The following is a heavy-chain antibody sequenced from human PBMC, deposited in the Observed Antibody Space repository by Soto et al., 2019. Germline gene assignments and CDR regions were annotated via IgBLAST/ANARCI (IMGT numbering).Heavy chain of an antibody. Sequence: SETLSLTCTVSGGSINSNNYYWAWIRQPPGKGLAWIASIYYDGSTYYNPSLKSRVTISIDTSKNQFSLRLRSVTAADTAIYYCAKVVVAATRHTDFDSWGQGTLVTVSS. D-gene: IGHD2-15*01. J-gene: IGHJ4*02. V-gene: IGHV4-39*01. CDR1: GGSINSNNYY. CDR3: AKVVVAATRHTDFDS. CDR2: IYYDGST.